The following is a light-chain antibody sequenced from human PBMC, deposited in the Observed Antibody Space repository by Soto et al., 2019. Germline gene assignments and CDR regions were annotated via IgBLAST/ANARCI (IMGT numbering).Light chain of an antibody. CDR3: QHYGGSPPP. CDR2: RAS. Sequence: EIVLTQSPGTLSLSPGERATLSCRASQTVTSDYLAWYQQKPGQAPRLLVYRASNRATGIPDRFSGSGSGTDFTLTISRLEPEDFAVYYCQHYGGSPPPFGQGTKVEVK. V-gene: IGKV3-20*01. J-gene: IGKJ1*01. CDR1: QTVTSDY.